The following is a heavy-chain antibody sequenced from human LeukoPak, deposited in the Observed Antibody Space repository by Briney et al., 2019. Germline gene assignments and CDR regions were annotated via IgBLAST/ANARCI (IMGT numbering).Heavy chain of an antibody. CDR3: ARTYYYDSSGYPYYYYGMDV. CDR1: GYSFTSYW. D-gene: IGHD3-22*01. J-gene: IGHJ6*02. V-gene: IGHV5-51*01. CDR2: IYPGDSDT. Sequence: GESLKISCKGSGYSFTSYWIGWVRQMPGKGLEWMGIIYPGDSDTGYSPSFQGQVTISADKSISTAYLQWSSLKASDTAMYYCARTYYYDSSGYPYYYYGMDVWGQGTTVTVSS.